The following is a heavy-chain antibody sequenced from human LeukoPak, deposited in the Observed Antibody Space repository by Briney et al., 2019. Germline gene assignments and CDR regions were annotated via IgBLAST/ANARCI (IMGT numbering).Heavy chain of an antibody. J-gene: IGHJ4*02. CDR2: IIPIFGTA. V-gene: IGHV1-69*05. CDR1: GGTFSSYA. Sequence: ASVKVSCKASGGTFSSYAISWVRQAPGQGLEWMGRIIPIFGTANYAQKFQGRVTITTDESTSTAYMELSSLRSEDTAVYYCATPGALRYNWNYLNYWGQGTLVTVSS. CDR3: ATPGALRYNWNYLNY. D-gene: IGHD1-20*01.